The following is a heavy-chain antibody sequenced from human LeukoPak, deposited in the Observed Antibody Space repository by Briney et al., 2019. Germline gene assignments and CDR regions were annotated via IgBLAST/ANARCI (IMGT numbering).Heavy chain of an antibody. J-gene: IGHJ4*02. CDR2: INPNSGDT. Sequence: ASVKISXKTSGYTFTAYYMHWVRQAPGQGLEWIGRINPNSGDTNFPQKFQGRVTMTRDTSIRTVYMILSRLRSDDTAVYYCARGSRGGYSLGYWGQGTLLTVSS. D-gene: IGHD4-23*01. CDR1: GYTFTAYY. V-gene: IGHV1-2*06. CDR3: ARGSRGGYSLGY.